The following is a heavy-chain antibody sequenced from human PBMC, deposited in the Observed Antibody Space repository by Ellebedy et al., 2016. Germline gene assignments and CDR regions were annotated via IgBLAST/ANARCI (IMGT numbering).Heavy chain of an antibody. Sequence: SETLSLTXTVSDDSSDLPYWHRIRQPPGKGLAWIGYIFYDGSANYNPSLESRVSMSIDASNNLLSLRLKSVTAADTAIYYCARDRALGSFDMWGRGTTVTVSS. CDR3: ARDRALGSFDM. D-gene: IGHD4/OR15-4a*01. CDR1: DDSSDLPY. CDR2: IFYDGSA. V-gene: IGHV4-59*11. J-gene: IGHJ3*02.